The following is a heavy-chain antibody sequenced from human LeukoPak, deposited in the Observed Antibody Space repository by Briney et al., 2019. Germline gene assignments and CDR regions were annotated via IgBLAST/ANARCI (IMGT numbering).Heavy chain of an antibody. D-gene: IGHD3-16*01. CDR3: ARGDYFDY. J-gene: IGHJ4*02. V-gene: IGHV1-24*01. Sequence: ASVKVSCKVSGYTLTELSMHWVRQAPGKGLEWMGGFDPEDGETIYAQKFQGRVTMTRDTSTSTVYMELSSLRSEDTAVYYCARGDYFDYWGQGTLVTVSS. CDR2: FDPEDGET. CDR1: GYTLTELS.